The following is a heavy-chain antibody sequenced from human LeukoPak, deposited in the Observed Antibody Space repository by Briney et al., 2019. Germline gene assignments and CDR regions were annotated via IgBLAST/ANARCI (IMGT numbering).Heavy chain of an antibody. CDR3: ARGQVTMVRGVILSFDY. V-gene: IGHV4-34*01. Sequence: PSETLSLTCAVYGGSFSGYYWSWIRQPPGKGLDWIGEINHSGSTNYNPSLKSRVTISVDTSKNQFSLKLSSVTAADTAVYYCARGQVTMVRGVILSFDYWGQGTLVTVSS. D-gene: IGHD3-10*01. CDR2: INHSGST. CDR1: GGSFSGYY. J-gene: IGHJ4*02.